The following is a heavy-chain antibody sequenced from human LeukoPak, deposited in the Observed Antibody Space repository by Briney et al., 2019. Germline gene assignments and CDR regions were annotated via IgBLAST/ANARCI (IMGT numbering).Heavy chain of an antibody. V-gene: IGHV3-23*01. CDR3: ADYDSSGYYGYAFDI. CDR1: GFTFSSYA. D-gene: IGHD3-22*01. CDR2: ISGSGGST. J-gene: IGHJ3*02. Sequence: GGSLRLSCAASGFTFSSYAMSWVRQAPGKGLEWVSAISGSGGSTYYADSVKGRFTISRDNSKNTLYLQMNSLRAEDTAVYYCADYDSSGYYGYAFDIWGQGTMVTVSS.